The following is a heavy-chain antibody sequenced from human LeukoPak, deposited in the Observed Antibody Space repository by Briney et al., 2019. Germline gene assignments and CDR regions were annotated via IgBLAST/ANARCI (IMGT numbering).Heavy chain of an antibody. CDR3: ARDTSRDGYNYDY. V-gene: IGHV4-30-4*01. J-gene: IGHJ4*02. CDR1: GGSISSGDYY. D-gene: IGHD5-24*01. Sequence: SQTLSLTCTVSGGSISSGDYYWSWISQPPGEGLEWIGYIYYSGSTYYNPSLKSRVTISVDTSKNQFSLKLSSVTAADTAVYYCARDTSRDGYNYDYWGQGTLVTVSS. CDR2: IYYSGST.